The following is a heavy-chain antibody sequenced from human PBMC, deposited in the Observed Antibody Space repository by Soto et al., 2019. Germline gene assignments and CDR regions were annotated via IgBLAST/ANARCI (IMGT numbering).Heavy chain of an antibody. CDR3: ARQIYDSDTGPNFQYYFDS. Sequence: GESLKISCKGSGYSFTSYWISWVRQMPGKGLEWMGRIDPSDSYTNYSPSFQGHVTISADKSIGTAYLQWSSLKASDTAMYYCARQIYDSDTGPNFQYYFDSWGQGTPVTSPQ. J-gene: IGHJ4*02. V-gene: IGHV5-10-1*01. CDR2: IDPSDSYT. CDR1: GYSFTSYW. D-gene: IGHD3-22*01.